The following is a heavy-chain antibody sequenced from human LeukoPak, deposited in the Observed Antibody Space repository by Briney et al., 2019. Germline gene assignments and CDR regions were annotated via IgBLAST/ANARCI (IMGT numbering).Heavy chain of an antibody. Sequence: ASVKVSCKASGYTFTGYYMHWVRQAPGQGLEWMGWINPNSGGTNYAQKFQGRVTMTRYTSISTAYMELSRLRSDDTAVYYCARVTVKPNWFDPWGQGTLVTVSS. J-gene: IGHJ5*02. CDR3: ARVTVKPNWFDP. CDR1: GYTFTGYY. CDR2: INPNSGGT. V-gene: IGHV1-2*02. D-gene: IGHD4-17*01.